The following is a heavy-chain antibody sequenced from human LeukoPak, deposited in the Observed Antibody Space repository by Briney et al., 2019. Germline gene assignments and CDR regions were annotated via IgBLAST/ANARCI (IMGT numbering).Heavy chain of an antibody. V-gene: IGHV1-69*13. CDR1: GGTFSSYA. J-gene: IGHJ6*03. D-gene: IGHD4-23*01. CDR2: TIPIFGTA. CDR3: ARDAERWGSRYYYYMDV. Sequence: ASVKVSCKASGGTFSSYAISWVRQAPGQGLEWMGGTIPIFGTANYAQKFQGRVTITADESTSTAYMELSSLRSEDTAVYYCARDAERWGSRYYYYMDVWGKGTTVTVSS.